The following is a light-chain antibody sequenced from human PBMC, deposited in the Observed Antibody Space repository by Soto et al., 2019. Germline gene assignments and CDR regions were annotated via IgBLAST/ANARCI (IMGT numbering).Light chain of an antibody. Sequence: DIQMTQSPSSLSASVGDRVTITCRASQTINNFLNWYQKKPGKAPKLLIYAAFNLESGVPSRFSGSGSGTDYTLTISSLQPEDIASYYCRQSYNLYTFGQGTKLEIK. CDR1: QTINNF. V-gene: IGKV1-39*01. J-gene: IGKJ2*01. CDR2: AAF. CDR3: RQSYNLYT.